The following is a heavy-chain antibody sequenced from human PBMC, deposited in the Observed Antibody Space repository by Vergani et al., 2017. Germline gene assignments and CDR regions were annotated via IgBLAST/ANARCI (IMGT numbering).Heavy chain of an antibody. CDR2: ISGSGGSA. J-gene: IGHJ4*02. Sequence: EVQLLESGGGLVKPGGSLRLSCAASGVTFSSYAMSWVRQAPGKGLEWVSAISGSGGSAYYADSVKGRFTISRDNSKNTLYMQMNSLRAEDTAVYYCAKGVSYYYDSSGFDYWGQGTLVTVSS. V-gene: IGHV3-23*01. CDR3: AKGVSYYYDSSGFDY. D-gene: IGHD3-22*01. CDR1: GVTFSSYA.